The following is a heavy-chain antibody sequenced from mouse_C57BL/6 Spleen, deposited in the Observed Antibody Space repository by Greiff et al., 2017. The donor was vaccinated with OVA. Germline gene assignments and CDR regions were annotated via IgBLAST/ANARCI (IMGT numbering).Heavy chain of an antibody. J-gene: IGHJ2*01. CDR2: ISSGSSTI. D-gene: IGHD1-1*02. CDR3: ARDGGALPFDY. V-gene: IGHV5-17*01. Sequence: EVQVVESGGGLVKPGGSLKLSCAASGFTFSDYGMHWVRQAPEKGLEWVAYISSGSSTIYYAETVKGRFTISRDKAKNTLFLQMTSLRSEDTAMYYCARDGGALPFDYWGQGTTLPVSS. CDR1: GFTFSDYG.